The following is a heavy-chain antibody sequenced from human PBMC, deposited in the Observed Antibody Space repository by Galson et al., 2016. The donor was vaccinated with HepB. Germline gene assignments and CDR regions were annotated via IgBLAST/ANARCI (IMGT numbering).Heavy chain of an antibody. D-gene: IGHD3-3*01. V-gene: IGHV3-7*01. Sequence: SLRLSCAASGFTISSYWMSWVRQAPGKGLEWVANIKQDGSEKYYVDSVKGRFTISRDNAKNSLYLQMNSLRAEDTAVYYCASYKLDFWSGFSDAFDIWGQGTMVTVSS. CDR2: IKQDGSEK. J-gene: IGHJ3*02. CDR1: GFTISSYW. CDR3: ASYKLDFWSGFSDAFDI.